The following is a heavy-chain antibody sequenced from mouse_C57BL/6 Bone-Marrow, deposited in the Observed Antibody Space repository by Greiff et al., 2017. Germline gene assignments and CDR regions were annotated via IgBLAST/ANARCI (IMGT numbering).Heavy chain of an antibody. V-gene: IGHV1-18*01. D-gene: IGHD1-1*01. CDR3: ARSGDLLPLVFDV. J-gene: IGHJ1*03. CDR2: INPNNGGT. Sequence: VHVKQSGPELVKPGASVKIPCKASGYTFTDYNMDWVKQSHGKSLEWIGDINPNNGGTIYNQKFKGKATLTVDKSSSTAYMELRSLTSEDTAVYYCARSGDLLPLVFDVWGTGTTVTVSS. CDR1: GYTFTDYN.